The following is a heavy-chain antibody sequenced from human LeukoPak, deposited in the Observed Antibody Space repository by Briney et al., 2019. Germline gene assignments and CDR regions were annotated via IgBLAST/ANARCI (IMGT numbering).Heavy chain of an antibody. D-gene: IGHD3-16*01. V-gene: IGHV1-18*01. CDR1: GYTFSSYG. Sequence: ASVKVPCKASGYTFSSYGITWVRQAPGQGLQWMGWISGYDGNRKYAQKFQGRVTMTTDTSTNTAYMELRSLRSDDTAVYYCARGWGSYSDYWGQGTLVTVSS. J-gene: IGHJ4*02. CDR2: ISGYDGNR. CDR3: ARGWGSYSDY.